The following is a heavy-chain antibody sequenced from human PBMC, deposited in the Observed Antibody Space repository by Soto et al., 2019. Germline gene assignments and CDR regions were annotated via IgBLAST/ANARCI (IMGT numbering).Heavy chain of an antibody. Sequence: EVKLVESGGGLVQPGGSLRLSCAASGFTFSNYWMYWVRQAPGKGLVWVSRINSDGSVSSYADSVKGRLTISRDNVKNTLYLQMNSLRVEDTAVYYCARVDCVGGTCYSLAGSFYYYMDVWGKGTTVTVFS. J-gene: IGHJ6*03. D-gene: IGHD2-15*01. CDR2: INSDGSVS. CDR1: GFTFSNYW. CDR3: ARVDCVGGTCYSLAGSFYYYMDV. V-gene: IGHV3-74*01.